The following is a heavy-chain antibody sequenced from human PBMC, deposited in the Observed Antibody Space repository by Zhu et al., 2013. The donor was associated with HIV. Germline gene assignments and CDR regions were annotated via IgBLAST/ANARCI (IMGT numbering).Heavy chain of an antibody. V-gene: IGHV1-8*02. Sequence: QVQLVQSGAEVKKPGASVKVSCKASGYTFTSYYMHWVRQATGQGLEWMGWMNPXSGNTGYAQKFQGRVTMTRNTSISTAYMELRSLISEDTAVYYCARGSRPHYYGLDVWGQGTTVTVSS. CDR1: GYTFTSYY. CDR2: MNPXSGNT. J-gene: IGHJ6*02. CDR3: ARGSRPHYYGLDV. D-gene: IGHD1-1*01.